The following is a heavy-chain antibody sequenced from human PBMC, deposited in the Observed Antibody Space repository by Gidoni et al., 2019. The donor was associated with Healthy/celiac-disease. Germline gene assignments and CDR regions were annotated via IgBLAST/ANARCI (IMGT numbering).Heavy chain of an antibody. CDR2: ISYDGSNK. V-gene: IGHV3-30-3*01. D-gene: IGHD5-18*01. J-gene: IGHJ4*02. Sequence: VQLVESGGGVVQPGRSLRLSCAASGFTFSSYALHWVRQAPGKGLEWVAVISYDGSNKYYADAVKGRFTISRDNPKNTLYLQMNSLRAEDTAVYYCARGKALTAMVSYWGQGTLVTVSS. CDR3: ARGKALTAMVSY. CDR1: GFTFSSYA.